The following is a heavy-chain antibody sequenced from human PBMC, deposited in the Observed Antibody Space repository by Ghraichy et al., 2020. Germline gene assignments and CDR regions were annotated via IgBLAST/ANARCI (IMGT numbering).Heavy chain of an antibody. CDR2: ISYNGKQK. D-gene: IGHD4/OR15-4a*01. CDR1: GFTFSQYG. J-gene: IGHJ4*02. Sequence: GESLNISCVGSGFTFSQYGMHWVRQAPGKGLEWVAVISYNGKQKYYAESVKGRFTISRDNSKNTLYMRMDSLRPDDTATYFCARDDFGSNYYWDNWGQGTLVTVSS. CDR3: ARDDFGSNYYWDN. V-gene: IGHV3-30*03.